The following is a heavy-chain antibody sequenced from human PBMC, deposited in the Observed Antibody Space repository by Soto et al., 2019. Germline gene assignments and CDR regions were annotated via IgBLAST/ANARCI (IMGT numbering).Heavy chain of an antibody. CDR2: IYWDDDK. V-gene: IGHV2-5*05. Sequence: QITLKESGPTLVKPTQTLTLTCTFSGFSLSTSGVGVGWIRQPPGKALEWLALIYWDDDKRYGPSLKSRLTIPKHTYKNQLVPTTTNMDPVDTATYCCAHSSNAVDIWGQGTMVTVSS. J-gene: IGHJ3*02. CDR1: GFSLSTSGVG. CDR3: AHSSNAVDI.